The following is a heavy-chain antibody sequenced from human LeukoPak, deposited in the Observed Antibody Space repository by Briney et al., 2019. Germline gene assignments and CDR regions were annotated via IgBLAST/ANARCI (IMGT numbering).Heavy chain of an antibody. J-gene: IGHJ3*02. CDR3: ARAVGLDDI. CDR2: INHSGST. CDR1: GGSFSGYY. Sequence: SETLSLTCAVYGGSFSGYYWSWIRQPPGKGLEWIGEINHSGSTNYNPSLKSRVTISVETSKNQFPLKLSSVTAADTAVYYCARAVGLDDIWGQGTMVTVSS. D-gene: IGHD4-23*01. V-gene: IGHV4-34*01.